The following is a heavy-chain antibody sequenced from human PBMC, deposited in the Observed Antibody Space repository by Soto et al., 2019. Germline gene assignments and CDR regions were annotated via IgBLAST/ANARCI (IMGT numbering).Heavy chain of an antibody. CDR3: TRGSNYYDSSGPNDY. J-gene: IGHJ4*02. CDR2: IRSKAYGGTT. CDR1: GFTFGDDA. D-gene: IGHD3-22*01. Sequence: PGGSLRLSCTASGFTFGDDAMSWVRQAPGKGLEWVGFIRSKAYGGTTEYAASVKGRFTISRDDSKSIAYLQMNSLKTEDTAVYYCTRGSNYYDSSGPNDYWGQGT. V-gene: IGHV3-49*04.